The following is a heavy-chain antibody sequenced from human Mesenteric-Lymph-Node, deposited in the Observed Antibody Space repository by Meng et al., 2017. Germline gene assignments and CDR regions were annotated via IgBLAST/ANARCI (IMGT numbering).Heavy chain of an antibody. CDR1: GFIVSSNY. D-gene: IGHD1-26*01. V-gene: IGHV3-23*01. J-gene: IGHJ4*02. CDR2: ISGSGGST. CDR3: AKGSRIVGATDLDY. Sequence: GESLKISCAASGFIVSSNYMNWVRQAPGKGLEWVSAISGSGGSTYYADSVKGRFTISRDNSKNTLYLQMNSLRAEDTAVYYCAKGSRIVGATDLDYWGQGTLVTVSS.